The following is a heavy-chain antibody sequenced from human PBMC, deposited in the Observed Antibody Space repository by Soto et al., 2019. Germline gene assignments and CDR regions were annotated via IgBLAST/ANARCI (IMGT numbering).Heavy chain of an antibody. CDR3: AKGVAWFGEFDY. D-gene: IGHD3-10*01. V-gene: IGHV3-23*01. CDR2: ISGSGGST. J-gene: IGHJ4*02. Sequence: EVQLLESGGGLVQPGGSLRLSCAASGFTFSSYAMSWVRQAPGTGLEWVSAISGSGGSTYYADSVKGRFTISSDNSMSTLYLQMNSLRAEDTAVYYCAKGVAWFGEFDYWGPGTLGTGSS. CDR1: GFTFSSYA.